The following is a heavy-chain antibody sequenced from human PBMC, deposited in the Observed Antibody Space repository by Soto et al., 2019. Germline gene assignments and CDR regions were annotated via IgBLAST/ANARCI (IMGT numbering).Heavy chain of an antibody. CDR2: IIPIFGTA. CDR3: AREGSSDLTAGN. V-gene: IGHV1-69*13. D-gene: IGHD6-19*01. Sequence: SVKVSCKASGGTFSSYAISWVRQAPGQGLEWMGGIIPIFGTANYAQKFQGRVTITADESTSTAYMELSSLRSEDTAVYYCAREGSSDLTAGNWGQGSLVTVAS. CDR1: GGTFSSYA. J-gene: IGHJ4*02.